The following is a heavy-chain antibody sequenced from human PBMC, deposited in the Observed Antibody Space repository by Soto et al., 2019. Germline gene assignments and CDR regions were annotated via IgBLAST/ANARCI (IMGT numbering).Heavy chain of an antibody. V-gene: IGHV3-7*01. CDR3: ARAIYTYGYFDY. Sequence: GGSLRVSWAASGFTFSSIWRSWIRQAPGKGLEWVANIKQDGSEKYYVDSVKGRFTISRDNAKNSLYLQMNSLRAEDMAVYYCARAIYTYGYFDYWGQGTLVTVSS. D-gene: IGHD5-18*01. CDR1: GFTFSSIW. CDR2: IKQDGSEK. J-gene: IGHJ4*02.